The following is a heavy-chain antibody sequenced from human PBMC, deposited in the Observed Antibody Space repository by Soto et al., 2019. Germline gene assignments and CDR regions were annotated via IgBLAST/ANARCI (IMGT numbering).Heavy chain of an antibody. D-gene: IGHD3-3*01. V-gene: IGHV4-34*01. J-gene: IGHJ4*02. Sequence: QVQLHKWGAGLLKPSEILSLTCAVYNGSFMGYYWTWVRQPPGKGLEWIGEINHVGSPNYNPSLKSRVVISIDTSKQQFSLRLNSLTAADTAVYYCASLSGGRFLDKGDYWGQGIQVTVSS. CDR2: INHVGSP. CDR1: NGSFMGYY. CDR3: ASLSGGRFLDKGDY.